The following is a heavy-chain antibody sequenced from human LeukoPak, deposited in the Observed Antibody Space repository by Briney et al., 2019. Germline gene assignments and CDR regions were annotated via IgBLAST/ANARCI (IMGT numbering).Heavy chain of an antibody. V-gene: IGHV3-30-3*01. CDR1: GFTFSSYA. Sequence: GSSLRLSCAASGFTFSSYAMHWVRQAPGKGLEWVAVISYDGSNKYYADSVKGRFTISRDNAKNSLYLQMNSLRAGDTAVYYCARELEQQLVDYWGQGTLVTVSS. D-gene: IGHD6-13*01. CDR2: ISYDGSNK. J-gene: IGHJ4*02. CDR3: ARELEQQLVDY.